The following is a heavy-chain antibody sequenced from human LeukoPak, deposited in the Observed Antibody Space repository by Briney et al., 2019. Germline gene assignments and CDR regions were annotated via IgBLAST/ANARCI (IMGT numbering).Heavy chain of an antibody. CDR3: ASIRGTFGY. CDR1: GFTFSDHF. Sequence: PGGSLRVSCAASGFTFSDHFLDWVRQAPGKGLEWVGRTRNKANSYITEYAASVKGRFTISRDDSKNSLYLQMSSLKTDDTAMYYYASIRGTFGYWGQGTLVTVSS. J-gene: IGHJ4*02. D-gene: IGHD1-26*01. V-gene: IGHV3-72*01. CDR2: TRNKANSYIT.